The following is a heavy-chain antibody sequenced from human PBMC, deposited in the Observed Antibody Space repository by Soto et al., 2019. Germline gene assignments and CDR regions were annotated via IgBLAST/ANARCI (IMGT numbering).Heavy chain of an antibody. CDR2: IVVANGNT. D-gene: IGHD6-19*01. Sequence: ASVKVSCKTVGFTFSTSGIHWVRQARGERLEWIGWIVVANGNTNYAQKFEDRVTIARDMSTSTVYMELSNLRSDDTAVYYCAGDIAVAGTLLGPIVDYWG. V-gene: IGHV1-58*02. CDR1: GFTFSTSG. J-gene: IGHJ4*01. CDR3: AGDIAVAGTLLGPIVDY.